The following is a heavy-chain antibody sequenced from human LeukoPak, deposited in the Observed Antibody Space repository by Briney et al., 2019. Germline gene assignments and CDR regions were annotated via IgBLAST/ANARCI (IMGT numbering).Heavy chain of an antibody. V-gene: IGHV1-69*13. CDR1: GGTFSTYS. Sequence: ASVKVSCKASGGTFSTYSTSWVRQAPGHGLEWMGGVIPVFGTSVYAQKFQDRVTITADESTSTAYMELRSLRSDDTAVYYCAIPIAVAGRYYYYGMDVWGQGTTVTVSS. CDR3: AIPIAVAGRYYYYGMDV. D-gene: IGHD6-19*01. J-gene: IGHJ6*02. CDR2: VIPVFGTS.